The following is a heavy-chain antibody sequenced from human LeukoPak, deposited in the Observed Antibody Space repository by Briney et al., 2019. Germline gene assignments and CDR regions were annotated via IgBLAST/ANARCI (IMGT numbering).Heavy chain of an antibody. CDR2: ISSSSTYI. CDR3: AKAPYIAAAGTFDY. Sequence: GGSLRLSCAASGFSFTTYNMNWVRQAPGKGLEWVSSISSSSTYIYYTDSVKGRFTISRDNSKNSLYLQMNSLRAEGTAVYYCAKAPYIAAAGTFDYWGQGTLVTVSS. CDR1: GFSFTTYN. J-gene: IGHJ4*02. V-gene: IGHV3-21*04. D-gene: IGHD6-13*01.